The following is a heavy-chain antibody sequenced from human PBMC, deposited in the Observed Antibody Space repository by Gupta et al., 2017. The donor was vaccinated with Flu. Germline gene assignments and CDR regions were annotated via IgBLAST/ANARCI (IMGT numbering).Heavy chain of an antibody. V-gene: IGHV3-33*01. J-gene: IGHJ6*02. CDR2: IWYDGSDK. CDR3: ARSRYDFWSGYVGSEYGMDV. CDR1: GFTFSDYA. D-gene: IGHD3-3*01. Sequence: QVQLVESGGGVVQPGRSLRLSCAASGFTFSDYAMHWVRQAPGKGLEWLAIIWYDGSDKYYADSVKGRFNISRDNSRNTLYMQMNSLRAEDTAVYYCARSRYDFWSGYVGSEYGMDVWGQGTTVTVSS.